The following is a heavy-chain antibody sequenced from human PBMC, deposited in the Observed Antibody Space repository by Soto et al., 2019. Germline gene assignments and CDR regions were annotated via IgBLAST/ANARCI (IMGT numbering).Heavy chain of an antibody. V-gene: IGHV4-39*01. Sequence: SETLSLTCTVSGGSISSSSYYWGWIRQPPGKGLEWIGSIYYSGSTYYNPSLKSRVTISVDTSKNQFSLKLSSVTAADTAVYYCVPGSPYFDYWGQGTLVTVSS. J-gene: IGHJ4*02. CDR3: VPGSPYFDY. CDR1: GGSISSSSYY. D-gene: IGHD1-26*01. CDR2: IYYSGST.